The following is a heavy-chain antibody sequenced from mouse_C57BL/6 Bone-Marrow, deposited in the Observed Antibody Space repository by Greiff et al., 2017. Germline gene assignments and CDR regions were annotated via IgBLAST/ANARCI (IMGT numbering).Heavy chain of an antibody. Sequence: QVQLKQSGAELARPGASVKLSCKASGYTFTSYGISWVKQRPGQGLEWIGMIHPNSGSTNYNEKFKSKATLTVDKSSSTAYMQLSSLTSEDSAVYYCARQGLLRFYYFDYWGQGTTLTVSS. V-gene: IGHV1-64*01. CDR2: IHPNSGST. D-gene: IGHD2-3*01. J-gene: IGHJ2*01. CDR1: GYTFTSYG. CDR3: ARQGLLRFYYFDY.